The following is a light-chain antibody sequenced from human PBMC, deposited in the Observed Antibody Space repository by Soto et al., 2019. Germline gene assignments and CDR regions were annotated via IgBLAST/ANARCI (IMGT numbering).Light chain of an antibody. CDR3: QQSYSTLSIT. J-gene: IGKJ5*01. CDR2: AAS. CDR1: ESINRH. V-gene: IGKV1-39*01. Sequence: DLQMPQSPSSLSASVGDRVTITCRASESINRHLNWYQQKPGKAPKLLIYAASSLQNGVPSRFSGSGSGTDFTLTISNLQPEDFATYYCQQSYSTLSITFGQGTRLEIK.